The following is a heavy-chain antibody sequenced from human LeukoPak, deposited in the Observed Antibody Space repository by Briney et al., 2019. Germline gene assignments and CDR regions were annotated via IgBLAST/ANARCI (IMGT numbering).Heavy chain of an antibody. CDR1: RFTFSSYD. D-gene: IGHD3-9*01. CDR2: IKSKTDGGTT. CDR3: SSYFLLQGDY. V-gene: IGHV3-15*01. Sequence: PGGSLRLSCAASRFTFSSYDMTWVRQAPGKGLEWVGRIKSKTDGGTTDYAEPVKVRFTISRDDSKNTLYLQMNSLNTEDTAVYYWSSYFLLQGDYWGQGTLVTVSS. J-gene: IGHJ4*02.